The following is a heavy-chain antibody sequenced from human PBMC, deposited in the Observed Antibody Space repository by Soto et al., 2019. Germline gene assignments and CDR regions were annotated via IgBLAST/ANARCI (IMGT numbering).Heavy chain of an antibody. CDR1: GGTFTSYT. J-gene: IGHJ4*02. V-gene: IGHV1-69*02. CDR2: IIPILGMS. D-gene: IGHD3-10*01. Sequence: QVHLLQSGAEMKKPGSSVKVSCTAFGGTFTSYTFNWVRQAPGQRLEWMGRIIPILGMSSSAHNFQGRLTMIADQSTNTSYIVLSSLTSDDTAIYYCARSYGSGSRPFDYWGQGTLVTVSS. CDR3: ARSYGSGSRPFDY.